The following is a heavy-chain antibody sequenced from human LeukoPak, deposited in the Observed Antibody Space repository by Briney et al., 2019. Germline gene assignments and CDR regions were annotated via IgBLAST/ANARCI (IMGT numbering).Heavy chain of an antibody. CDR1: GYTFTGYY. CDR2: INPNSDGT. CDR3: ANEVLGYCSSTSCAPGY. D-gene: IGHD2-2*01. J-gene: IGHJ4*02. Sequence: ASVKVSCKASGYTFTGYYMHWVRQAPGQGLEWMGWINPNSDGTNYAQKFQGRVTMTRDTSISTAYMELSRLRSDDTAVYYCANEVLGYCSSTSCAPGYWGQGTLVTVSS. V-gene: IGHV1-2*02.